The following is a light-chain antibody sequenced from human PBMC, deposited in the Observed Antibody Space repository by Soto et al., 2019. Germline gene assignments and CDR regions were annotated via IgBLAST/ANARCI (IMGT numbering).Light chain of an antibody. CDR1: QGISSY. V-gene: IGKV1-9*01. Sequence: IQLTQSPSSLSASVGDRVTITCRASQGISSYLAWYQQKPGKAPKLLIYAASTLQSGVPSRFSGSGSGTDFTLTISSLQPEDFETYYCQQLNSYSWTFGQGTKVEIK. J-gene: IGKJ1*01. CDR2: AAS. CDR3: QQLNSYSWT.